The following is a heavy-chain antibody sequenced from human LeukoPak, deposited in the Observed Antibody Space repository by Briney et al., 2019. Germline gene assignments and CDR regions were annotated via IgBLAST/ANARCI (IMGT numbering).Heavy chain of an antibody. V-gene: IGHV3-66*01. J-gene: IGHJ4*02. CDR2: IYSGGGT. D-gene: IGHD6-13*01. CDR3: ARGSAAGTSFDY. Sequence: GGSLRLSCAASGFTVSDNYMSWVRQAPGKGLEWVSVIYSGGGTSYADSVKGRFTISRDNSMNTLYLQMNSLRAEDTAVYYCARGSAAGTSFDYWGQGTLVTVSS. CDR1: GFTVSDNY.